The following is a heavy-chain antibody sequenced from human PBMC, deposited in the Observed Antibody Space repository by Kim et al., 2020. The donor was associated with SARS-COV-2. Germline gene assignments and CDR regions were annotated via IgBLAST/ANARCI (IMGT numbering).Heavy chain of an antibody. CDR3: ARDGYWNY. Sequence: SKWYYDYAVSVKSRITIIPDTAKNQVSLQLQSVTPEDTAVYYCARDGYWNYWGQGTLVTVSS. CDR2: SKWYY. V-gene: IGHV6-1*01. J-gene: IGHJ4*02. D-gene: IGHD3-22*01.